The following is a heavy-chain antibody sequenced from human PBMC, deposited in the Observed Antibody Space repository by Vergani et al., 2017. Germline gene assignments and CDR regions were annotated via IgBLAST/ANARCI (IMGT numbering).Heavy chain of an antibody. CDR3: TTSPLGYCSSTSCYSDY. CDR2: INPSGGST. CDR1: GGTFSSYA. D-gene: IGHD2-2*01. V-gene: IGHV1-46*03. Sequence: QVQLVQSGAEVKKPGSSVKVSCKASGGTFSSYAISWVRQAPGQGLEWMGIINPSGGSTSYAQKFQGRVTMTRDTSTSTVYMELSSLRSEDTAVYYCTTSPLGYCSSTSCYSDYWGQGTLVTVSS. J-gene: IGHJ4*02.